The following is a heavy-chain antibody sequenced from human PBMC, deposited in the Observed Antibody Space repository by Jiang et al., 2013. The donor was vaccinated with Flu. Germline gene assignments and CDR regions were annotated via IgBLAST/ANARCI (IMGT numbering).Heavy chain of an antibody. Sequence: TLSLTCTVSAYSISSGYFWGWIRQPPGKGLEWIGNIYPSGSAHYNPSLKSRVTISIDTSKNQFSLNLRSMTAADTAIYYCIREGDYYDGSGYYYPPDHWGQGNLVTVSS. V-gene: IGHV4-38-2*02. CDR1: AYSISSGYF. CDR3: IREGDYYDGSGYYYPPDH. D-gene: IGHD3-22*01. CDR2: IYPSGSA. J-gene: IGHJ4*02.